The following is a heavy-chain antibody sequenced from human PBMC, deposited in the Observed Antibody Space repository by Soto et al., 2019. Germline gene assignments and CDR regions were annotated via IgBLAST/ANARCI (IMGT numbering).Heavy chain of an antibody. CDR1: GGTFSSYA. V-gene: IGHV1-69*01. CDR2: IIPIFGTA. J-gene: IGHJ6*02. Sequence: QVQLVQSGAEVKKPGSSVKVSCKASGGTFSSYAISWVRQAPGQGLEWMGGIIPIFGTANYAQKFQGRVTITADESTSTADMELSSLRSEDTAVYYCARGSVVVVAAIRDYYYGMDVWGQGTTVTVSS. CDR3: ARGSVVVVAAIRDYYYGMDV. D-gene: IGHD2-15*01.